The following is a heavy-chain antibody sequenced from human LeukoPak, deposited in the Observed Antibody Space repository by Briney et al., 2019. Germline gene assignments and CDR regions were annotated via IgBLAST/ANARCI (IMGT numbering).Heavy chain of an antibody. CDR2: ISAHTDDT. D-gene: IGHD2-2*01. Sequence: ASVKVSCKASGYTFTSYGLTWVRQAPGQGLEWVGWISAHTDDTSYAQKFQGRVTMTTDSYTSTAYMALRSLTSDDTAVYYCARYQVPIVVPAAMMDYWGQGTLITVSS. V-gene: IGHV1-18*01. CDR1: GYTFTSYG. CDR3: ARYQVPIVVPAAMMDY. J-gene: IGHJ4*02.